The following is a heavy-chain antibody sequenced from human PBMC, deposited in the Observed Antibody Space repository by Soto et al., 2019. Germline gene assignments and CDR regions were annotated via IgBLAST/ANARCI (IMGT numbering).Heavy chain of an antibody. Sequence: EVQLLESGGGLVQPEGSLRLSCAASGFSFSTYAMSWVRQAPGKGLEWVSGISGSGGTTYYADSVKGRFTISRDNSKNTLYLQVNSLTVEDTAVYYCAKDQAAAGTISRYFQHWGQGTLVTVSS. CDR3: AKDQAAAGTISRYFQH. CDR2: ISGSGGTT. J-gene: IGHJ1*01. CDR1: GFSFSTYA. D-gene: IGHD6-13*01. V-gene: IGHV3-23*01.